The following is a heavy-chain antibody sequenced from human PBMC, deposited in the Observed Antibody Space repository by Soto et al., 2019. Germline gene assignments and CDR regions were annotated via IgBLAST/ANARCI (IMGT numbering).Heavy chain of an antibody. V-gene: IGHV3-11*05. Sequence: QVQLVDSGGDLVKPGGSLRLSCVASGFTFSDYYMSWVRQAPGKGLEWLSYISTSGAYTNYADSVKGRFTISRDNARNSVYLQMNSLRAEDTVVYYCAKYDYSYYGMDVWGQGTTVTVSS. CDR1: GFTFSDYY. D-gene: IGHD3-16*01. J-gene: IGHJ6*02. CDR2: ISTSGAYT. CDR3: AKYDYSYYGMDV.